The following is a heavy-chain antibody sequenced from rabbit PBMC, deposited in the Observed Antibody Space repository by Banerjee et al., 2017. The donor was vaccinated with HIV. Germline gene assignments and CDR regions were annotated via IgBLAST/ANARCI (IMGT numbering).Heavy chain of an antibody. J-gene: IGHJ4*01. V-gene: IGHV1S45*01. CDR2: INVVTGKA. D-gene: IGHD4-1*01. CDR1: GFSFSNKAV. Sequence: QEQLVESGGGLVQPEGSLTLTCTASGFSFSNKAVMCWVRQAPGKGLEWIACINVVTGKAVYASGAKGRFTFAKTSSTTVTLQVTSLTAADTATYFCARSGYVGWGGDGDLMGNKLWGPGTLVTVS. CDR3: ARSGYVGWGGDGDLMGNKL.